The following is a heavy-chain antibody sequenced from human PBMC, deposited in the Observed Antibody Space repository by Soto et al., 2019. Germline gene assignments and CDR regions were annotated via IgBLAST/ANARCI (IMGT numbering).Heavy chain of an antibody. V-gene: IGHV3-7*04. CDR1: GFTFSSYS. CDR3: ARYTTRTWKNYDYYYGMDV. Sequence: PGGSLRLSCAASGFTFSSYSMSWVRQAPGKGLEWVANIKQDGSEKYYVDSVKGRFTISRDNAKNSHYLQMTSLRAEDTAVYYCARYTTRTWKNYDYYYGMDVWGQGTTVTVSS. CDR2: IKQDGSEK. D-gene: IGHD1-1*01. J-gene: IGHJ6*02.